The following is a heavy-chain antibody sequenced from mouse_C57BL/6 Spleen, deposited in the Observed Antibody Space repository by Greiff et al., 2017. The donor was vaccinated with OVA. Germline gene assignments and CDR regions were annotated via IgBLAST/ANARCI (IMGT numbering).Heavy chain of an antibody. CDR2: IYPRSGNT. J-gene: IGHJ3*01. Sequence: QVHVKQSGAELARPGASVKLSCKASGYTFTSYGISWVKQRTGQGLEWIGEIYPRSGNTYYNEKFKGKATLTADKSSSTAYMELRSLTSEDSAVYFCARSLVPFAYWGQGTLVTVSA. CDR1: GYTFTSYG. V-gene: IGHV1-81*01. CDR3: ARSLVPFAY.